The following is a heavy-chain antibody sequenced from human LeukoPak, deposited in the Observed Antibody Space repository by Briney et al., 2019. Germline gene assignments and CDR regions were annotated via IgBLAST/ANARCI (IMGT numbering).Heavy chain of an antibody. D-gene: IGHD3-9*01. CDR3: AKAVINYDILTGYGRYYGMDV. J-gene: IGHJ6*02. Sequence: GGSLRLSCAASGFTFSSYGMHWVRQAPGKRLEWVAVISYDGSNKYYADSVKGRFTISRDNSKSTLYLQMNSLRAEDTAVYYCAKAVINYDILTGYGRYYGMDVWGQGTTVTVSS. V-gene: IGHV3-30*18. CDR2: ISYDGSNK. CDR1: GFTFSSYG.